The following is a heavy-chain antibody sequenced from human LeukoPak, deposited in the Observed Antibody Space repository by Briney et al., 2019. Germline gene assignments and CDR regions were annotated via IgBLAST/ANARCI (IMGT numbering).Heavy chain of an antibody. J-gene: IGHJ2*01. CDR2: IYSGGST. CDR1: GXTVSDNY. Sequence: PGGSLRLSCAASGXTVSDNYMSWVRQAPGKGREWVSLIYSGGSTYYADSVKGRCTISRDNSKNTLYLQMNSLRVEDTAVYYCARAPGRVSTRDWYFELWGRGTLVSVSS. V-gene: IGHV3-66*01. D-gene: IGHD2/OR15-2a*01. CDR3: ARAPGRVSTRDWYFEL.